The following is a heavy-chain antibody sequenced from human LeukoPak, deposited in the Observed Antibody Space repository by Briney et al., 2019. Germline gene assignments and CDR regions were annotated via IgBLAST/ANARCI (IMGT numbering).Heavy chain of an antibody. V-gene: IGHV1-69*13. CDR2: IIPIFGTA. D-gene: IGHD3-22*01. CDR1: GGTFSSYA. J-gene: IGHJ4*02. CDR3: ARGYYYDSSGYHYNFDY. Sequence: SVKVSCKASGGTFSSYAISWVRQAPGQGLEWMGGIIPIFGTANYAQKFQGRVTITADESTSTAYMELSSLRSEDTAVYYCARGYYYDSSGYHYNFDYWGQGTLVTVSS.